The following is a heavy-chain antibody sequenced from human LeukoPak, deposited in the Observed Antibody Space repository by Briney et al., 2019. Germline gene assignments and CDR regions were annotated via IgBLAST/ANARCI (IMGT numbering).Heavy chain of an antibody. V-gene: IGHV3-11*01. D-gene: IGHD3-22*01. Sequence: GGSLRLSCAASGFTFSDYYMSWIRQAPGQGLERVSYMSRSGSTIYYADSVKGRFTISMDNAKNSLYLQMNSLRAEDPAVYYCASMGYYYDSSGYYRYWGQGTLVTVSS. CDR2: MSRSGSTI. CDR3: ASMGYYYDSSGYYRY. J-gene: IGHJ4*02. CDR1: GFTFSDYY.